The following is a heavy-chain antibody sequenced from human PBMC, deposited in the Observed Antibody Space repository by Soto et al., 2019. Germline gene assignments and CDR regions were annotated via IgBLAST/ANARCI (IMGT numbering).Heavy chain of an antibody. CDR2: ISGTDGTT. V-gene: IGHV3-23*01. J-gene: IGHJ3*01. Sequence: GCLRRACEASGCTFSAYLMTWVRQAAGKGLEWVSSISGTDGTTYYADSVKGRFSISRDNSKNTLYLQMNSLSVNATALYYCAKPKLGIRAFDLWGQGTTVTV. D-gene: IGHD7-27*01. CDR3: AKPKLGIRAFDL. CDR1: GCTFSAYL.